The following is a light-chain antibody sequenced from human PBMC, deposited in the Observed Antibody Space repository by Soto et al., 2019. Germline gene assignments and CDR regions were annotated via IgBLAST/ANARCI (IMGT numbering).Light chain of an antibody. CDR2: DVS. CDR3: TSYTSSNTLYV. J-gene: IGLJ1*01. CDR1: SSDVGAYDF. Sequence: QSVPTQPASVSGSPGQSITISCTGTSSDVGAYDFVSWYQQHPDKAPKLMIYDVSNRPSGVSDRFSGSKSGNTASLTISGLLAEDDADYYCTSYTSSNTLYVVGTGTKLTVL. V-gene: IGLV2-14*01.